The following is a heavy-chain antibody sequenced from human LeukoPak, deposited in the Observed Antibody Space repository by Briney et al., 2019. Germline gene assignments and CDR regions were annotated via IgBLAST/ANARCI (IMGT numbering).Heavy chain of an antibody. CDR1: GYTFTDYW. CDR3: ARVRPQDGFDI. CDR2: IFPGDFDT. V-gene: IGHV5-51*01. J-gene: IGHJ3*02. Sequence: GESLKISCKASGYTFTDYWIGWVRQMPGKGLEWMGIIFPGDFDTRYSPSFQGQVTISADKSISTAYLQWRSLKASDTAMYYCARVRPQDGFDIWGQGTMVTVSS.